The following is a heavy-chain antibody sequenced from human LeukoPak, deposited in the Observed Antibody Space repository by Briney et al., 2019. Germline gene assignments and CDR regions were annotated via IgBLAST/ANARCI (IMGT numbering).Heavy chain of an antibody. CDR3: ARDICSGGGDCYPNDY. Sequence: SVKVSCKASGGTFISYAISWVRQAPGNGGEWMGGIIPIFGTANYAQKVQGRVTINTDESTRTAYMELSGLRSEDTAVYYCARDICSGGGDCYPNDYWGQGTLVTVSS. V-gene: IGHV1-69*05. D-gene: IGHD2-21*02. CDR2: IIPIFGTA. J-gene: IGHJ4*02. CDR1: GGTFISYA.